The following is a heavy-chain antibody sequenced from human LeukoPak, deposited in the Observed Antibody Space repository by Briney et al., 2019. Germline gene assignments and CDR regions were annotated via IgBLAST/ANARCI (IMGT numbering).Heavy chain of an antibody. J-gene: IGHJ4*02. D-gene: IGHD3-16*01. CDR1: GIMFSGYW. CDR3: ASDGGPFDH. V-gene: IGHV3-7*01. Sequence: PGGSLRLSCTASGIMFSGYWMSWVRQAPGKGLEWVANIKQQGTEKYYVDSVKGRFTISRDGAKKSVYLQMNSRRAEDTAVYYCASDGGPFDHWGQGILVTVAS. CDR2: IKQQGTEK.